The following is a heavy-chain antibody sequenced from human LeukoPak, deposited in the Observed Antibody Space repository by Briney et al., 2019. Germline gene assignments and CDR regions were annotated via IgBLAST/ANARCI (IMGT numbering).Heavy chain of an antibody. V-gene: IGHV3-23*01. CDR1: GFTFCSYA. Sequence: GGSLRLSCTVSGFTFCSYAMRWVRQAPGGGREWVSGISGGGGSPYYADSVKGRFPISRDNSRNTLYLQMNSLRAVDTAVYYCARGGLRQLNSYWGQGTLVTVSS. CDR2: ISGGGGSP. D-gene: IGHD5-12*01. J-gene: IGHJ4*02. CDR3: ARGGLRQLNSY.